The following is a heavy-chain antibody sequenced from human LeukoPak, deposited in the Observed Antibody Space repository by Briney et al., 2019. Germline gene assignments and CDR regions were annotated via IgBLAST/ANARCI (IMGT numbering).Heavy chain of an antibody. CDR1: GGSFSGYY. CDR2: IKEDGSEK. Sequence: PSETLSLTCAVSGGSFSGYYWSWIRQAPGKGLEWVANIKEDGSEKNYVDSVKGRFTISRDNAEKSLYLQMNSLRAEDTAVYYCARDEIGGSFEYWGQGTQVTVSS. D-gene: IGHD1-26*01. J-gene: IGHJ4*02. V-gene: IGHV3-7*01. CDR3: ARDEIGGSFEY.